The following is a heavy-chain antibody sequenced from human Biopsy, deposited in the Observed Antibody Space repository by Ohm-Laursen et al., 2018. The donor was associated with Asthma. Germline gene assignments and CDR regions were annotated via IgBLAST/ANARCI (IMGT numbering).Heavy chain of an antibody. CDR1: GFSFSRYG. CDR2: ISFDGSNK. V-gene: IGHV3-30*18. Sequence: SLRLSCAASGFSFSRYGMHWVRQAPGKGLEWVAVISFDGSNKYYGDSVKGRFTIARDNSRDTLYLQMRSLRADDTAVYYCVKDTVEDRGGYYTFDVWGQGTKVTVSS. D-gene: IGHD3-22*01. J-gene: IGHJ3*01. CDR3: VKDTVEDRGGYYTFDV.